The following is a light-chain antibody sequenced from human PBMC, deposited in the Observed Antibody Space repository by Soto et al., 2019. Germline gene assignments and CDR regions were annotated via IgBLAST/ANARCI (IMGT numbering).Light chain of an antibody. Sequence: DIQMTQSPSTLSGSVGDRVTITCRASQTIISWLAWYQQKPGKAPNLLIYKASTLKSGVPSRFSCIGSGTEFTLKIRSLQPYDFATYYRQHYKSXSEALGQGTKV. J-gene: IGKJ1*01. V-gene: IGKV1-5*03. CDR1: QTIISW. CDR2: KAS. CDR3: QHYKSXSEA.